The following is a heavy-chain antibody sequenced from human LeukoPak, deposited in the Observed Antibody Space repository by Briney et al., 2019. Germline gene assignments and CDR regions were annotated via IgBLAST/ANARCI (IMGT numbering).Heavy chain of an antibody. D-gene: IGHD6-6*01. CDR3: AIAARPGWWFDP. CDR1: GVSISSYY. V-gene: IGHV4-4*09. CDR2: IYTSGST. J-gene: IGHJ5*02. Sequence: SETLSLTCTVSGVSISSYYWSWIRQPPGKGLEWIGYIYTSGSTNYNPSLKSRVTISVDTSKNQFSLKLSSVTAADTAVYYCAIAARPGWWFDPWGQGTLVTVSS.